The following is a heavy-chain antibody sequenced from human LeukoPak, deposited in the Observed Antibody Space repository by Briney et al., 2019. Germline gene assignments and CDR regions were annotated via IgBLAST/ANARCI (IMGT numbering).Heavy chain of an antibody. D-gene: IGHD6-13*01. CDR1: GYTFTSYG. V-gene: IGHV1-18*01. CDR3: ARDSASIAAAGTFDF. CDR2: ISGYSGTT. Sequence: ASVKVSCKASGYTFTSYGISWVRQAPGQGLEWMGWISGYSGTTKYAQKLQGRVTMTTDTSTSTAYMELRSLRSDDTAVYYCARDSASIAAAGTFDFWGQGTLVTVSS. J-gene: IGHJ4*02.